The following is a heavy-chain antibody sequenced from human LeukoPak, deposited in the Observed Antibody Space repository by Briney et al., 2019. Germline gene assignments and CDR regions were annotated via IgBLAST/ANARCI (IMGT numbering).Heavy chain of an antibody. J-gene: IGHJ4*02. V-gene: IGHV1-2*02. CDR2: INSNSGGT. Sequence: GASVTVSFTSSGYTFTIYYMHWVRHAPGQGLEWMGWINSNSGGTNYAQQFQGRVTMTRDTSISTAYMELSRLRSDDKAVYYWARDPIAVAGPYFDYWGQGTLVTVSS. CDR3: ARDPIAVAGPYFDY. CDR1: GYTFTIYY. D-gene: IGHD6-19*01.